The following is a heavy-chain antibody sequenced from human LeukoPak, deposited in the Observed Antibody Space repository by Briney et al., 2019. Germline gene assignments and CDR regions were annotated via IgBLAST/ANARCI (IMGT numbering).Heavy chain of an antibody. J-gene: IGHJ6*03. D-gene: IGHD6-19*01. CDR2: ISSSGSTM. CDR1: GFTFSSYE. Sequence: PGGSLRLSCAASGFTFSSYEMNWVRQAPGKGLEWVSYISSSGSTMYYADSVKGRFTISRDNAKNSLYLQMNSLRAEDTAVYYCARDRNKRQWLVRHNYYYYYYMDVWGKGTTVTISS. V-gene: IGHV3-48*03. CDR3: ARDRNKRQWLVRHNYYYYYYMDV.